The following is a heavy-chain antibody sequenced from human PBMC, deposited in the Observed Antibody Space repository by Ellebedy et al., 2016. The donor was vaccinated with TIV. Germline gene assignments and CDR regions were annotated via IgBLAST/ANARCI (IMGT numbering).Heavy chain of an antibody. CDR3: ARGVLYGDYPDY. CDR2: IYYSGST. D-gene: IGHD4-17*01. J-gene: IGHJ4*02. Sequence: SETLSLTCTVSGGSISSGGYYWSWIRQHPGKGLEWIGYIYYSGSTYYNPPLKSRVTISVDTSKNQFSLKLSSVTAADTAVYYCARGVLYGDYPDYWGQGTLVTVSS. V-gene: IGHV4-31*03. CDR1: GGSISSGGYY.